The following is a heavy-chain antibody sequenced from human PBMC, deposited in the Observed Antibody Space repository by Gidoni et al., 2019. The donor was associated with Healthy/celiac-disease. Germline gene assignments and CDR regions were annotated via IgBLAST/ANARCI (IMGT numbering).Heavy chain of an antibody. D-gene: IGHD1-26*01. V-gene: IGHV3-30*19. CDR2: ISYDGSNK. J-gene: IGHJ4*02. CDR3: ARDLDSGSYYFRGGPDY. CDR1: GFTFNYYG. Sequence: QVQLVESGGGVVQPGRSLRLSCAASGFTFNYYGIHWVRQAPGKGLEWVAVISYDGSNKFYADSVKGRFTISRDNSKNTLYLQMNSLRAEDTAVYYCARDLDSGSYYFRGGPDYWGQGTLVTVSS.